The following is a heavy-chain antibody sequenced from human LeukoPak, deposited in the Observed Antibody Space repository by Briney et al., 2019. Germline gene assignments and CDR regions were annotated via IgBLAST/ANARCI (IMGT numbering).Heavy chain of an antibody. CDR2: ISGSGDST. V-gene: IGHV3-23*01. CDR3: ARGALYYMDV. J-gene: IGHJ6*03. Sequence: PGGSLRLSCAASGFTFSSYAMYWVRQAPGKGLEWVSAISGSGDSTFYAGSVKGRFTISRDNSKNTLYLQMNSLRAEDTAVYYCARGALYYMDVWGKGTTVTISS. CDR1: GFTFSSYA.